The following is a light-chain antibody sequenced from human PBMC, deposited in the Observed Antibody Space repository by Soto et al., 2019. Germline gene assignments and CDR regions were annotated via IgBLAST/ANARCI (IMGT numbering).Light chain of an antibody. CDR2: DAS. CDR1: QRITTW. V-gene: IGKV1-5*01. Sequence: DIPMTQSPSTLSASVGDRVTITCRASQRITTWLAWYQQKPGKAPKFLIYDASSLESGVPSRFSGSGSGTEFTLTISSLQPDDFATYYCQQYNSSPYTFGQGTKLEIK. CDR3: QQYNSSPYT. J-gene: IGKJ2*01.